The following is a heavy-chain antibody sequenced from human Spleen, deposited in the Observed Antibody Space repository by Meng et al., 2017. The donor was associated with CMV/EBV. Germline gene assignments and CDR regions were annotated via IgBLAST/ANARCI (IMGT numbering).Heavy chain of an antibody. CDR1: GFTFSSYA. V-gene: IGHV3-48*03. D-gene: IGHD1-14*01. CDR3: TRDWDSGSYGMDV. CDR2: ISSSGSTI. J-gene: IGHJ6*02. Sequence: GGSLRLSRAASGFTFSSYAMSWVRQAPGKGLEWVSYISSSGSTIKYADSVKGRFTISRDNAKNSLYLQMNSLRTEDTALYYCTRDWDSGSYGMDVWGQGTTVTVSS.